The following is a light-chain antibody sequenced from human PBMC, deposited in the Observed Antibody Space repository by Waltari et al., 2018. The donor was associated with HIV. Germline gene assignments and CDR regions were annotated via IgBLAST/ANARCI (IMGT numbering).Light chain of an antibody. CDR1: SSNIGDNY. CDR3: GTWDTSLTSGYV. CDR2: ENN. V-gene: IGLV1-51*02. Sequence: QSVLTQPPSVSAAPGQKVTISCSGSSSNIGDNYVSWYQQLPGPAPKLLIYENNPRPSGIPDRFSGSKSATSATLDITGLQTGDEADYYCGTWDTSLTSGYVFGTGTKVTVL. J-gene: IGLJ1*01.